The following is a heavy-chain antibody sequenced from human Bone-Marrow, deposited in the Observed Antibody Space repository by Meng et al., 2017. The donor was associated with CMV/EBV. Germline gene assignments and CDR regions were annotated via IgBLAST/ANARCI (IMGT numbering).Heavy chain of an antibody. J-gene: IGHJ5*02. CDR3: ARYYYDSGGWGFDP. Sequence: AGFTFSSYWMPWVRPTPRKVLEWVSRINRDGFSTTYAASVKGRFTISRDTAKNTLSLQLNSLSAEDTAVYYCARYYYDSGGWGFDPWGQGTLVTVSS. D-gene: IGHD3-22*01. CDR1: GFTFSSYW. V-gene: IGHV3-74*01. CDR2: INRDGFST.